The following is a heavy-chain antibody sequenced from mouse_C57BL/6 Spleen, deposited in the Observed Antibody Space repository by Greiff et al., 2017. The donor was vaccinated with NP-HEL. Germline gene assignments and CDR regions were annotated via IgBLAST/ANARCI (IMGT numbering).Heavy chain of an antibody. V-gene: IGHV1-69*01. CDR3: ATGYGSSRYFDY. D-gene: IGHD1-1*01. CDR2: IDPSDSYT. CDR1: GYTFTSYW. Sequence: VQLQQSGAELVMPGASVKLSCKASGYTFTSYWMHWVKQRPGQGLEWIGEIDPSDSYTNYNQKFKGKSTLTVDKSSSTAYMQLSSLTSEDSAVYYCATGYGSSRYFDYWGQGTTLTVSS. J-gene: IGHJ2*01.